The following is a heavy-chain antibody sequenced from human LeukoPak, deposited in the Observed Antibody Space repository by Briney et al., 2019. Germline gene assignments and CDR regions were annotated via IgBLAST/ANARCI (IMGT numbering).Heavy chain of an antibody. V-gene: IGHV3-7*01. CDR1: GFTFDNHW. J-gene: IGHJ4*02. CDR3: ARHVPRGRSDFDC. CDR2: IDEDGDEK. D-gene: IGHD5-12*01. Sequence: GGSLRLSCAASGFTFDNHWMAWARQTPGRGPEWVANIDEDGDEKSYAESVKGRFSVSRDNGRTSLYLQMNSLRAEDTAIYYCARHVPRGRSDFDCWGQGVLVTVS.